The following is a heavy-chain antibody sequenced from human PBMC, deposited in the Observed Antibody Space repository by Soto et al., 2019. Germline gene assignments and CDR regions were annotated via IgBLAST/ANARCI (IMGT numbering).Heavy chain of an antibody. V-gene: IGHV3-23*01. CDR3: AKMGYSSDWS. CDR1: GFTFSNYA. Sequence: PGGSLRLSCAASGFTFSNYAMSWVRQAPGKGLEWVSGIIDSGDVTYYSDSVKGRFIISRGNSKNTLYLQMNSLRAEDTALYYCAKMGYSSDWSWGQGTLVTVSS. CDR2: IIDSGDVT. J-gene: IGHJ5*02. D-gene: IGHD6-19*01.